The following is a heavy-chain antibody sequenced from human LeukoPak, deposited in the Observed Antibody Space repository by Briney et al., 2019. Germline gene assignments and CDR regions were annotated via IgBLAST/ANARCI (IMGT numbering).Heavy chain of an antibody. Sequence: PSETLSLTCTVSGYSISSGYYWGWIRQPPGKGLEWIGSIYHSGSTYYNPSLKSRVTISVDTSKNQFSLKLSSVTAADTAVYYCARDGDFYDSSHWGQGTLVTVSS. J-gene: IGHJ4*02. CDR2: IYHSGST. CDR1: GYSISSGYY. D-gene: IGHD3-22*01. CDR3: ARDGDFYDSSH. V-gene: IGHV4-38-2*02.